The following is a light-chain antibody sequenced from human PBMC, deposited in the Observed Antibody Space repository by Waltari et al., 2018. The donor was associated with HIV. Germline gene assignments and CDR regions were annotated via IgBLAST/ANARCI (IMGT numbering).Light chain of an antibody. Sequence: DIVMTQSPDSLAVSLVERATINCKSSQSVLFNSNNKNYLAWYQQKPGQPPTLLIYWASTREFGVPDRFSGSGSGTDFTLTISSLQAEDVALYYCQQYYSTPWTFGQGTKVEIK. J-gene: IGKJ1*01. CDR1: QSVLFNSNNKNY. V-gene: IGKV4-1*01. CDR3: QQYYSTPWT. CDR2: WAS.